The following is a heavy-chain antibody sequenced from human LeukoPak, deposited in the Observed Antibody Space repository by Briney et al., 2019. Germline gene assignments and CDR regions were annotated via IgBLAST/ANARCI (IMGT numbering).Heavy chain of an antibody. V-gene: IGHV3-23*01. CDR1: GFSFNRYA. CDR3: AKENSSGYYYFDY. CDR2: ISGGGGST. J-gene: IGHJ4*02. Sequence: SGGSLRLSCAASGFSFNRYAMTWVRQAPGKGLEWVSIISGGGGSTFYADSVKGRYTISRDNSKSTLYLQMNSLRAEDTAIYYCAKENSSGYYYFDYRGQGTLVTVSS. D-gene: IGHD3-22*01.